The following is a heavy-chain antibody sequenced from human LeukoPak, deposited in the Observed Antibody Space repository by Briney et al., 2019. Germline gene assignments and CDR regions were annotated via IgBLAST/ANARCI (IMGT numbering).Heavy chain of an antibody. CDR2: IYYSGST. CDR3: ARARYYDSSGYPGPDY. J-gene: IGHJ4*02. V-gene: IGHV4-59*01. D-gene: IGHD3-22*01. Sequence: SETLSLTCTVSGGSISSYYWSWIRQPPGKGLEWIGYIYYSGSTNYNPSLKSRVTVSVDTSKNQFSLKLSSVTAADTAVYYCARARYYDSSGYPGPDYWGQGTLVTVSS. CDR1: GGSISSYY.